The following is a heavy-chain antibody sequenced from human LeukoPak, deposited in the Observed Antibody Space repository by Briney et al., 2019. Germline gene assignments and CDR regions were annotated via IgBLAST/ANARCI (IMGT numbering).Heavy chain of an antibody. Sequence: ASVKVSCKASGYTFTSYGISWVRQAPGQGLEWMGWISAYNGNTNYAQKLQGRVTMTTDTSTSTAYMEPRSLRSDDTAVYYCARDSGYSYGYTLFDYWGQGTLVTVSS. J-gene: IGHJ4*02. V-gene: IGHV1-18*01. CDR1: GYTFTSYG. CDR2: ISAYNGNT. CDR3: ARDSGYSYGYTLFDY. D-gene: IGHD5-18*01.